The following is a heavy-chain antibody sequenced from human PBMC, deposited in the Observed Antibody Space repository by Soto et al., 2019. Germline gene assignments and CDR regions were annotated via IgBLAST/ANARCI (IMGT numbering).Heavy chain of an antibody. V-gene: IGHV3-33*01. J-gene: IGHJ4*02. CDR2: IWYDGSNK. Sequence: QVQLVESGGGVVQPGRSLRLSCAASGFTFSSYGMHWVRQAPGKGLEWVAVIWYDGSNKNYADSVKGRFTISRDNSKNTSYLQMTSLRAEDTAVYYCARDNTPPYYFDYWGQGTLVTVSS. CDR1: GFTFSSYG. CDR3: ARDNTPPYYFDY.